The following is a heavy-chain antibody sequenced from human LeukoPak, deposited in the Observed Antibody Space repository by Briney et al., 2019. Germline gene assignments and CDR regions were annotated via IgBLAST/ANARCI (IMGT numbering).Heavy chain of an antibody. V-gene: IGHV3-30-3*01. Sequence: PGGSLRLSCAASGFTFSSYAMHWVRQAPGKGLEWVAVISYDGSNKYYADSVKGRFTISRDNSKNTLYLQMNSLRAEDTAVYYCLSNIVVVVAALDFDYWGQGTLVTVSS. J-gene: IGHJ4*02. CDR3: LSNIVVVVAALDFDY. CDR2: ISYDGSNK. CDR1: GFTFSSYA. D-gene: IGHD2-15*01.